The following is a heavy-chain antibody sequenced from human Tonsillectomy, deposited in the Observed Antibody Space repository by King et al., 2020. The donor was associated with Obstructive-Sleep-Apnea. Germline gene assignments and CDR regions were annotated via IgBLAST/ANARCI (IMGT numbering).Heavy chain of an antibody. J-gene: IGHJ4*02. V-gene: IGHV3-49*03. D-gene: IGHD6-19*01. CDR2: IRGKAYGGTT. CDR3: IRDGGVQWLPSARFDY. Sequence: QLVESGGGLVQPGRSLRLSCTASGFTFGDYGMSWFRQAPGKGLEWVGFIRGKAYGGTTEYAASLKGRFTISRDDSKSIAYLQMNSLKTEDTAVYYCIRDGGVQWLPSARFDYWGQGTLVTVSS. CDR1: GFTFGDYG.